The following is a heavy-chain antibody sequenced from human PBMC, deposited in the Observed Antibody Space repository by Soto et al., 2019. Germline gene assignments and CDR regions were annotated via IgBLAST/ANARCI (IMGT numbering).Heavy chain of an antibody. Sequence: EVQLVESGGDLVQRGGSLRLSCAASEFPFSSYWMHWVRHTPGKGLDWVARISGDGVTTYYADSVTGRFTVSRDNAKNTLSLQLSGLRAEDTAVYYCAREYYGLLTGYYTDYWGQGTLVSVSS. CDR2: ISGDGVTT. D-gene: IGHD3-9*01. CDR1: EFPFSSYW. J-gene: IGHJ4*02. CDR3: AREYYGLLTGYYTDY. V-gene: IGHV3-74*01.